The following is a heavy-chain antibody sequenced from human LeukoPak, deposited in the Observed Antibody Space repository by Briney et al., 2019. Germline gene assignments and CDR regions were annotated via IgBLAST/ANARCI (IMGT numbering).Heavy chain of an antibody. CDR1: GGSISRGSYY. CDR2: IYNSGST. D-gene: IGHD2-21*01. J-gene: IGHJ6*02. V-gene: IGHV4-61*02. CDR3: ARITFVVEGYGMDV. Sequence: PSETLSLTCVVSGGSISRGSYYWNWIRQPAGKGLEWMGRIYNSGSTNYNPSLNSRVTISADMSRNQFSLSLSSVTAADTAVYYCARITFVVEGYGMDVWGQGTTVTVSS.